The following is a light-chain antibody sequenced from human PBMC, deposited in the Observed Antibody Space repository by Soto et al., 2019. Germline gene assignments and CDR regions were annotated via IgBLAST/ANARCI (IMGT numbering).Light chain of an antibody. V-gene: IGLV2-14*01. Sequence: QSALTQPASVSGSPGQSITISCTGTGSGVGGYNYVSWYQQHPGKAPKVLIYDFSNRPSGASNRFSGSKSGNTASLNISGLQADDEADYYCSSYTSASTPLVFGAGTKVTAL. J-gene: IGLJ1*01. CDR3: SSYTSASTPLV. CDR1: GSGVGGYNY. CDR2: DFS.